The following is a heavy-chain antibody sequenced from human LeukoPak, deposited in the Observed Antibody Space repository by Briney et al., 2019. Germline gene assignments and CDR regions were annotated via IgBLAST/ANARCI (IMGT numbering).Heavy chain of an antibody. CDR3: ARETLAYCGGDCPFDY. J-gene: IGHJ4*02. V-gene: IGHV3-21*01. Sequence: GGSLRLSCAASGFTFSSYSMNWVRQAPGKGLEWASSISSSSSYIYYADSVKGRFTISRDNAKNSLYLQMNSLRAEDTAVYYCARETLAYCGGDCPFDYWGQGTLVTVSS. CDR2: ISSSSSYI. CDR1: GFTFSSYS. D-gene: IGHD2-21*01.